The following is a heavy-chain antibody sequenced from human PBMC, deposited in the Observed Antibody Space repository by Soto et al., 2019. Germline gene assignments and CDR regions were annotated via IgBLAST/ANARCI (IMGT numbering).Heavy chain of an antibody. CDR2: ISPKSGGT. Sequence: QVQLVQSGAEVKESGSSVKVSCKASGYSFTGHYIHWVRQAPGQGPEWVGEISPKSGGTRYAQKFQGRVTMTTDTSITTVYMQWSNLSPDDTAVYYCGKGRSGELVVFYWGQGTLVTVHS. V-gene: IGHV1-2*02. J-gene: IGHJ4*02. D-gene: IGHD1-7*01. CDR3: GKGRSGELVVFY. CDR1: GYSFTGHY.